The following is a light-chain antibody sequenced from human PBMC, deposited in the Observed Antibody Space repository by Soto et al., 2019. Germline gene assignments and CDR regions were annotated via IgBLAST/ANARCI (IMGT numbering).Light chain of an antibody. J-gene: IGKJ2*01. CDR1: QSVSNNY. V-gene: IGKV3-20*01. Sequence: EIVLTQSPGTLSLSPGERAALSCRASQSVSNNYLAWYQQKPGQAPRLLIYGASTRATGIPDRFSGSGSGTEFTLTISSLQSEDFALYYCHQYNSWPPGTFGQGTKVDIK. CDR2: GAS. CDR3: HQYNSWPPGT.